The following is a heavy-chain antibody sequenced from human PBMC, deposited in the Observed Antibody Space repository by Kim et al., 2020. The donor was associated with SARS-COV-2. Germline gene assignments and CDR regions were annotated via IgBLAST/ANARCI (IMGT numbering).Heavy chain of an antibody. D-gene: IGHD2-2*01. J-gene: IGHJ6*02. Sequence: AAAGKGRFTIYRDNSKNTLFLQMSNLRAEDTAVYYCVKGSYKVPTRIDVWGQGTTVTVSS. V-gene: IGHV3-23*01. CDR3: VKGSYKVPTRIDV.